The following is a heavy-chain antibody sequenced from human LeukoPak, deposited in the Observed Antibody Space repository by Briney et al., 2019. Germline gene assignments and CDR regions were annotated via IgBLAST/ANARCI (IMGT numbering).Heavy chain of an antibody. CDR3: AKGTKPVMTIPDY. D-gene: IGHD1/OR15-1a*01. V-gene: IGHV3-48*04. Sequence: GGSLRLSCAASGFAISDYSMNWVRQVPGKGLEWVSYISSSSNKVYYADSVKGRFTISRDNAKNSLFLQMNSLRAEDTAMYYCAKGTKPVMTIPDYWGQGILVTVSS. J-gene: IGHJ4*02. CDR1: GFAISDYS. CDR2: ISSSSNKV.